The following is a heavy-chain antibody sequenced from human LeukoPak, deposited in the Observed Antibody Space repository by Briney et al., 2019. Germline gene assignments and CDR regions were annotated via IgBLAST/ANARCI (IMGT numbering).Heavy chain of an antibody. J-gene: IGHJ4*02. V-gene: IGHV3-48*03. CDR2: ISSSGGTI. D-gene: IGHD6-19*01. CDR1: GFTFSSYE. CDR3: ARDRPIYSSGWFYYFDY. Sequence: PGGSLRLSCAASGFTFSSYEMNWVRQAPGKGLEWVSYISSSGGTIYYADSVKGRFTISRDNAKNSLYLQMNSLRAEDTAVYYCARDRPIYSSGWFYYFDYWGQGTLVTVSS.